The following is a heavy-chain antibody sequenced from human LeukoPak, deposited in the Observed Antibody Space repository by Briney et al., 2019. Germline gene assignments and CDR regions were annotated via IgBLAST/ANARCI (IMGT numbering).Heavy chain of an antibody. J-gene: IGHJ4*02. CDR1: GGSISTYY. CDR2: IYYSGST. V-gene: IGHV4-59*12. D-gene: IGHD2-2*01. CDR3: ARQYRGHFDY. Sequence: PSETLSLTCTVSGGSISTYYWSWIRQPPGKGLEFIGYIYYSGSTNHNPSLKSRVTISVDTSKNQFSLKLSSVTAADTAVYYCARQYRGHFDYWGQGTLVTVSS.